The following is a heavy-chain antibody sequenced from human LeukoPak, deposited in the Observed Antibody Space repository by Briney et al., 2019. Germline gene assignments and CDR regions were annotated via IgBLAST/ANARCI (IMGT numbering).Heavy chain of an antibody. CDR1: GYSLTSYD. CDR3: ARAGAYYYDSSGYNSPQV. CDR2: MNPNSGNT. J-gene: IGHJ4*02. Sequence: GASVKVSCKASGYSLTSYDINWVRQATGQGLEWMGWMNPNSGNTGYAQKFQGRVTMTRNTSISTAYMELSSLRSEDTAVYYCARAGAYYYDSSGYNSPQVWGQGTLVTVSS. D-gene: IGHD3-22*01. V-gene: IGHV1-8*02.